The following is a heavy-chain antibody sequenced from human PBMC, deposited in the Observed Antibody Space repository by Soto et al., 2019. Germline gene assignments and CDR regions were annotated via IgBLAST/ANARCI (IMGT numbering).Heavy chain of an antibody. J-gene: IGHJ6*02. V-gene: IGHV3-30*18. CDR1: DLSFRNYG. CDR2: ISYDGRNK. D-gene: IGHD1-26*01. CDR3: AKDWRWEQQIYGMNV. Sequence: GGSLRLSCVASDLSFRNYGMHWARQAPGKGLEWVADISYDGRNKYYAESVKGRFTISRDNSKNTLYLQMNSLRTEDTAVYYCAKDWRWEQQIYGMNVWGQGTTVTVSS.